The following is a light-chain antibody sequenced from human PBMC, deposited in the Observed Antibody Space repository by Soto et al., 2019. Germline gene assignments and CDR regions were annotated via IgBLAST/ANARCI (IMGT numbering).Light chain of an antibody. J-gene: IGLJ2*01. Sequence: QSVLTQPPSVSGAPGQRVTISCTGSSSNIGAGYDVHWYQQLPGTAPKLLIYGNSNRPSGVPDRFSGSKSGTSASLAITGLQAEDAADYSCQPYDSSHVVFGGGTQLTVL. CDR2: GNS. CDR3: QPYDSSHVV. CDR1: SSNIGAGYD. V-gene: IGLV1-40*01.